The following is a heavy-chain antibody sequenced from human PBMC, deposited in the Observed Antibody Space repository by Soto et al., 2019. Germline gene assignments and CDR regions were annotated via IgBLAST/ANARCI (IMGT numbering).Heavy chain of an antibody. Sequence: GGSLRLSCAASGFTFSSYAMSWVRQAPGKGLEWVSAISGIVVSTYYADSVKGLFSISRDNSKNTLYLQMNSLRAEDTAVFYCAKVSSGFCTNGVCYRDYYYYYYMDVWGKGTTVTVSS. CDR1: GFTFSSYA. CDR2: ISGIVVST. V-gene: IGHV3-23*01. CDR3: AKVSSGFCTNGVCYRDYYYYYYMDV. D-gene: IGHD2-8*01. J-gene: IGHJ6*03.